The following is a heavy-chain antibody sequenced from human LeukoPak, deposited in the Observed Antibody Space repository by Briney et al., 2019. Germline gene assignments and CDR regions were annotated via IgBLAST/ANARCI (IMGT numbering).Heavy chain of an antibody. CDR3: ARALVVTSPFDY. CDR1: DYTFTTYG. Sequence: ASVKVSCKASDYTFTTYGISWVRQAPGQGLEGMGWISAYNGNTNYAQNLQGRVTMTTDTSTSTAYMELRSLNADDTAVYYCARALVVTSPFDYWGQGTLVTVSS. J-gene: IGHJ4*02. D-gene: IGHD4-23*01. V-gene: IGHV1-18*01. CDR2: ISAYNGNT.